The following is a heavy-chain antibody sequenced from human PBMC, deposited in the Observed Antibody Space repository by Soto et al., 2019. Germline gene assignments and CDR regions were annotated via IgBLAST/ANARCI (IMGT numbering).Heavy chain of an antibody. CDR1: GFTCTNYA. V-gene: IGHV3-23*01. CDR2: ISESGGST. CDR3: AKVPLKGPQSQPPSPFRDY. J-gene: IGHJ4*02. Sequence: EVPLLESGGSLVQPGGSLRLSCAASGFTCTNYAMSWVRQTPGKGLEWVSAISESGGSTFYAGSVRGRFTISRDNSKNTLYLQMNSLRAEDTAVYFCAKVPLKGPQSQPPSPFRDYWGQGTLVTVSS.